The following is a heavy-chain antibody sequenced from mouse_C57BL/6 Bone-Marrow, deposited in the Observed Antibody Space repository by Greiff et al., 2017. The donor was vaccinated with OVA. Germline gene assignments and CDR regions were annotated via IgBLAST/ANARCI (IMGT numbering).Heavy chain of an antibody. CDR2: ISSGSSTI. CDR1: GFTFSDYG. J-gene: IGHJ4*01. CDR3: AINYYAMDY. V-gene: IGHV5-17*01. Sequence: EVHLVESGGGLVKPGGSLKLSCAASGFTFSDYGMHWVRQAPEKGLEWVAYISSGSSTIYYADTVKGRFTISRDNAKNTLFLQMTSLRSEDAAMYYCAINYYAMDYWGQGTSVTVSS.